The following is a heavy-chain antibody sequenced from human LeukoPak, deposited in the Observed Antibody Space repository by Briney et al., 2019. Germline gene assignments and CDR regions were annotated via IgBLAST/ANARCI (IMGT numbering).Heavy chain of an antibody. D-gene: IGHD2-15*01. V-gene: IGHV3-30*02. CDR2: IRYDGSNK. CDR1: GFTFSSYG. Sequence: GGSLRLSCAASGFTFSSYGMHWVRQAPGKGLEWVAFIRYDGSNKYYADSVKGRFTISRDNSKNTLYLQMNSLRAEDTAVYYCAKDRGAAPIDYYYYYYMDVWGKGTTVTISS. J-gene: IGHJ6*03. CDR3: AKDRGAAPIDYYYYYYMDV.